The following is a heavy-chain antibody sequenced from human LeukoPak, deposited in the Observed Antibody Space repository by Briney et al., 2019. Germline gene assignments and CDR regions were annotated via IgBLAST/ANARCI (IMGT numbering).Heavy chain of an antibody. D-gene: IGHD6-13*01. J-gene: IGHJ4*02. CDR1: GGSISSYY. Sequence: SETLSLTCTVSGGSISSYYWSWIRQPPGKGLEWIGYIYYSGSTNYNPSLKSRVTISVDTSKNQFSLKLSSVTAADTAVYYCATLGYSSSWSGDYWGQGTLVTVSS. CDR2: IYYSGST. V-gene: IGHV4-59*08. CDR3: ATLGYSSSWSGDY.